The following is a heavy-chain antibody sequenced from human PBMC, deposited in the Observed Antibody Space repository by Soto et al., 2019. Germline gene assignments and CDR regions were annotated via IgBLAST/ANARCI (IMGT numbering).Heavy chain of an antibody. CDR2: IYYSGST. J-gene: IGHJ4*02. V-gene: IGHV4-59*01. CDR1: GGSISSYY. D-gene: IGHD4-17*01. CDR3: AGGDYGDFIDY. Sequence: SETLSLTCTVAGGSISSYYWSWIRQPPGKGLEWIGYIYYSGSTNYNPSLKSRVTISVDTSKNQFSLKLSSVTAADTAVYYCAGGDYGDFIDYWGQGTLVTVS.